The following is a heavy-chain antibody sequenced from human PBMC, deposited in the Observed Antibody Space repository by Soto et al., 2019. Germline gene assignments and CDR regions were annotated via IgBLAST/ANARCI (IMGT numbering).Heavy chain of an antibody. CDR1: GGSISSYY. CDR2: IYYSGST. J-gene: IGHJ4*02. CDR3: ARGEERAAMHSGY. Sequence: QVQLQESGPGLVKPSETLSLTCTVSGGSISSYYWSWIRQPPGKGLEWIGYIYYSGSTKYNPSLNSRVTISVDKSKNQFSLKRSSVTAADTAVYYCARGEERAAMHSGYWGQGTLVTVSS. V-gene: IGHV4-59*01. D-gene: IGHD5-18*01.